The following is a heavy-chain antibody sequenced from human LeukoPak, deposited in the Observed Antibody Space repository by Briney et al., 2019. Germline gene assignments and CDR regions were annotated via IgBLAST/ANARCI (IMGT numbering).Heavy chain of an antibody. CDR3: AREQQLATYYFDY. CDR1: GFTFSSYG. D-gene: IGHD1-1*01. CDR2: IWYDGSNK. J-gene: IGHJ4*02. V-gene: IGHV3-33*08. Sequence: GGSLRLSCAASGFTFSSYGMHWVRQAPGKGLEWVAVIWYDGSNKYYADSVKGRFTISRDNSKNTLYLQMNSLRAEDTAVYYCAREQQLATYYFDYWGQETLVTVSS.